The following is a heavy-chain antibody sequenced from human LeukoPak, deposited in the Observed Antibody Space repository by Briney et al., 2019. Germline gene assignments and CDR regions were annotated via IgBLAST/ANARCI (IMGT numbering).Heavy chain of an antibody. CDR1: GGSFSSGSYY. J-gene: IGHJ4*02. D-gene: IGHD6-19*01. Sequence: SETLSLTCTVSGGSFSSGSYYWSWIRQPPGKGLEWIGYIYYSGSTNYNPSLKSRVTISVDTSKNQFSLKLSSVTAADTAVYYCARVGSIAVAGCFDYWGQGTLVTVSS. CDR3: ARVGSIAVAGCFDY. CDR2: IYYSGST. V-gene: IGHV4-61*01.